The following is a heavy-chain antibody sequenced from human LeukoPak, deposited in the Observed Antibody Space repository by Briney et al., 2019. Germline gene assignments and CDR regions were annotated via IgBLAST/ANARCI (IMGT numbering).Heavy chain of an antibody. J-gene: IGHJ4*02. CDR2: INTDGSST. CDR1: GFTFSSYW. CDR3: AKGYSSGWLDY. V-gene: IGHV3-74*01. D-gene: IGHD6-19*01. Sequence: PGGSLRLSCAASGFTFSSYWMHWARQAPGKGLVWVSRINTDGSSTSYADSVKGRFTISRDNSWNTLYLQMNSLRAEDTAVYYCAKGYSSGWLDYWGQGTLVTVSS.